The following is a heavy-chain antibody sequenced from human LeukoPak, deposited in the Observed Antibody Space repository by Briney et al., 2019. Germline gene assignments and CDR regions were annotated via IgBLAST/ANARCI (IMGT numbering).Heavy chain of an antibody. J-gene: IGHJ4*02. CDR3: VRTPPNWGADY. Sequence: ASVTVSFKASGYTFTSYDINWVRQAPGQGLEWMGWMSPNSGDTGYAQEFQGRLTMTRDTPISTAYMELSSLRSEDTAVYYCVRTPPNWGADYWGQGTLVTVSS. CDR1: GYTFTSYD. D-gene: IGHD3-16*01. CDR2: MSPNSGDT. V-gene: IGHV1-8*01.